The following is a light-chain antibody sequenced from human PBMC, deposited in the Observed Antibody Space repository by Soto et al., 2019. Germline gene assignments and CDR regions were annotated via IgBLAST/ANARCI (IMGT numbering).Light chain of an antibody. Sequence: ENVLTQSPGTLSLSPGERATLSCRASQSGVSSSYLAWYQQKPGQAPRLFIYDTSSRATGIPDRFSGSGSGTDFTLNINRLEPEDFAVYYCQQYGSSPFTFGQGTKLDIK. CDR3: QQYGSSPFT. CDR2: DTS. CDR1: QSGVSSSY. V-gene: IGKV3-20*01. J-gene: IGKJ2*01.